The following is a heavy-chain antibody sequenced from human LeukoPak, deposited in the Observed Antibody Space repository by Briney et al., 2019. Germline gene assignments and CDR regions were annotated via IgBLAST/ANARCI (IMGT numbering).Heavy chain of an antibody. D-gene: IGHD1-26*01. CDR3: ARDSTPTYYSGTYYFEY. J-gene: IGHJ4*02. V-gene: IGHV1-46*01. Sequence: ASVKVSCKASGYTFASYYMHWVRQAPGQGLEWMGIINPSGGSTTYAQKFRGRVTMTRDTSTSTVYVELSSLRSEDTAVYYCARDSTPTYYSGTYYFEYWGQGTLVTVSS. CDR1: GYTFASYY. CDR2: INPSGGST.